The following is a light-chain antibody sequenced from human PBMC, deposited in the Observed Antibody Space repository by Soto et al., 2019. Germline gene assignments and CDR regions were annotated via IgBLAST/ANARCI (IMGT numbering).Light chain of an antibody. J-gene: IGKJ2*01. CDR1: QSISSW. CDR3: QQYNSYPYP. V-gene: IGKV1-5*03. CDR2: NAS. Sequence: DIQMTQSPSTLSASVGDRVTITCRARQSISSWLAWYQQKPGKAPKLLIYNASSLESEVPSRFSVSGSWTKFTLTISSLQPDDFATYYCQQYNSYPYPFGQGTKLEIK.